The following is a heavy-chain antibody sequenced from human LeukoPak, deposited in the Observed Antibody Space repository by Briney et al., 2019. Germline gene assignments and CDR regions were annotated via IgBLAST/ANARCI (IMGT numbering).Heavy chain of an antibody. CDR2: ISTSGGST. J-gene: IGHJ4*02. D-gene: IGHD2-21*02. V-gene: IGHV3-23*01. CDR3: AKATTASPRNFDY. CDR1: GFTFSSYA. Sequence: GGSLRLSCAASGFTFSSYAMSWVRQPPGKGLEWVSSISTSGGSTYYADSVKGRFTISRDNSKNTLHLQMNSLRAEDTAVYYCAKATTASPRNFDYWGQGTLVTVSS.